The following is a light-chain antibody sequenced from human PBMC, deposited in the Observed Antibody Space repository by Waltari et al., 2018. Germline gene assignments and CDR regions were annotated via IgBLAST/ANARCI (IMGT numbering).Light chain of an antibody. CDR1: NSNIGSIY. CDR3: AAWDDSLSGWV. Sequence: QSVLTQPPSASGTPGPRVTISCSGSNSNIGSIYIYWYQQLPGTAPRLLIYRNDQRPSGVPARFSGSKSGTSASLAISRLRSEDEADYYCAAWDDSLSGWVFGGGTKVTVL. CDR2: RND. V-gene: IGLV1-47*01. J-gene: IGLJ3*02.